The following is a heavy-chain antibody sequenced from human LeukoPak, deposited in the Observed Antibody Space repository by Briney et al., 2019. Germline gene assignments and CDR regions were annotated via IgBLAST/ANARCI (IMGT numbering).Heavy chain of an antibody. CDR2: VGASGGST. Sequence: GGSLRLSCAVSGFTFSTYVMRWVRQAPGKGLEWVSSVGASGGSTYYADSVKGRFTISRDNSKNTLYLQMDSLRVDDTAVYFCSRGPDRGPSDYWGQGTLVTVPS. CDR3: SRGPDRGPSDY. V-gene: IGHV3-23*01. CDR1: GFTFSTYV. J-gene: IGHJ4*02. D-gene: IGHD2-2*01.